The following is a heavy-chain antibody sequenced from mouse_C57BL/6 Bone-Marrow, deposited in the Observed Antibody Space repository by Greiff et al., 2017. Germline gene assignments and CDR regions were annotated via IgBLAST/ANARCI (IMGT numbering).Heavy chain of an antibody. D-gene: IGHD2-3*01. V-gene: IGHV1-9*01. CDR2: ILPGGGST. Sequence: LQESGAELMKPGASVKLSCKATGYTFTGYWIEWVKQRPGHGLEWIGEILPGGGSTNYNEKFKGKATFTADTSSNTAYMQLSSLTTEDSAIYYCARYDGYLFAYWGPGTLVTVSA. J-gene: IGHJ3*01. CDR3: ARYDGYLFAY. CDR1: GYTFTGYW.